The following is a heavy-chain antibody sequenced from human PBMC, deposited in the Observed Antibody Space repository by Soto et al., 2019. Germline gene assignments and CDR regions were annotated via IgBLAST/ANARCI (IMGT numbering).Heavy chain of an antibody. CDR2: IIPILGIA. CDR1: GGTFSSYT. Sequence: QVQLVQSGAEVKKPGSSVKVSCKASGGTFSSYTISWVRQAPGQGLEWMGRIIPILGIANYAQKFQGRVTITADKSTSTADMELSSLRSENTAVYYCALSPYDYGSRRLMDVWGQGTTVTVSS. J-gene: IGHJ6*02. D-gene: IGHD3-10*01. V-gene: IGHV1-69*02. CDR3: ALSPYDYGSRRLMDV.